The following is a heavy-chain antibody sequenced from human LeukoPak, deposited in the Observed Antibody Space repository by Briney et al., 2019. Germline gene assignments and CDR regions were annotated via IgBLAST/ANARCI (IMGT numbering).Heavy chain of an antibody. Sequence: PSETLSLTCAVSGGSISSGGYSWSWIRQPPGKGLEWIGYIYHSGSTYYNPSLKSRVAISVDRSKNQFSLKLSSVTAADTAVYYCARGYYDSSGYYDYWGQGTLATVSS. V-gene: IGHV4-30-2*01. CDR1: GGSISSGGYS. CDR2: IYHSGST. D-gene: IGHD3-22*01. CDR3: ARGYYDSSGYYDY. J-gene: IGHJ4*02.